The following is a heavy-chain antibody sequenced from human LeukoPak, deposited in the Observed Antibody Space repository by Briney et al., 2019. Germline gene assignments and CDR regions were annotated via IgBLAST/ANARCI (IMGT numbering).Heavy chain of an antibody. CDR1: GYTFTSYD. CDR3: ARGYSSGWYLEYFQH. CDR2: MNPNSGNT. Sequence: ASVKVSCKASGYTFTSYDINWVRQATGQGLEWMGWMNPNSGNTGYAQKFQGRVTMTRNTSISTAYMELSSLRSEDTAVYYCARGYSSGWYLEYFQHWGQGTLVTVSS. D-gene: IGHD6-19*01. V-gene: IGHV1-8*01. J-gene: IGHJ1*01.